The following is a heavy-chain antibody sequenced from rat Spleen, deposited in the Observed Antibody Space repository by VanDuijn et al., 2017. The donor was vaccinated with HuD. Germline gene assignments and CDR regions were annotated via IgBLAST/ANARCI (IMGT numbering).Heavy chain of an antibody. J-gene: IGHJ2*01. Sequence: EVQLVESDGGLVQPGRSLKLSCAASGFTFSSFPMAWVRQAPKKGLEWVATISSGGDDTDYRDSVKGRFTISRDNAKSTLYLQMDSLRSEDTATYYCAREYYGYNDYWGQGVMVTVSS. CDR2: ISSGGDDT. CDR3: AREYYGYNDY. CDR1: GFTFSSFP. V-gene: IGHV5-46*01. D-gene: IGHD1-9*01.